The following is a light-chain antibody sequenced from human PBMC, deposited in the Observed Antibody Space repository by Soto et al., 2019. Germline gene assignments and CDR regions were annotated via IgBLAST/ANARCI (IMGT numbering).Light chain of an antibody. CDR3: QSYDSSLSASYV. CDR2: GNT. V-gene: IGLV1-40*01. CDR1: SSNIGAGCE. J-gene: IGLJ1*01. Sequence: QSALTQPPSVSGAPGQWVTISCTGCSSNIGAGCEVHWYQHLPGKAPKLLIYGNTNRPSGVPDRFSGSKSGTSASLAITGLQAEDEADYYCQSYDSSLSASYVFGGGTKVTVL.